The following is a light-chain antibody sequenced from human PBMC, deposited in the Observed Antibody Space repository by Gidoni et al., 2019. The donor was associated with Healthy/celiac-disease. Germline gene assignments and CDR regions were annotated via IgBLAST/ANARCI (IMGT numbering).Light chain of an antibody. J-gene: IGLJ2*01. V-gene: IGLV2-11*01. CDR3: CSYAGSYVV. Sequence: QSALTQPRSVSGSPGQSVTISCTGTSSYVGGYNYVSWYQQHPGKAPQLMIYDVSKRPSGVPDRFSGSKSGNTASLTISGLQAEDEADYYCCSYAGSYVVFGGGTKLTVL. CDR2: DVS. CDR1: SSYVGGYNY.